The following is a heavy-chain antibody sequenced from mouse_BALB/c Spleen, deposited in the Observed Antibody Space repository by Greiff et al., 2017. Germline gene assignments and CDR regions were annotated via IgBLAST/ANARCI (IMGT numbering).Heavy chain of an antibody. V-gene: IGHV7-3*02. CDR2: IRNKANGYTT. J-gene: IGHJ4*01. CDR1: GFTFTDYY. CDR3: ARDAGYYYAMDY. Sequence: EVKVEESGGGLVQPGGSLRLSCATSGFTFTDYYMSWVRQPPGKALEWLGFIRNKANGYTTEYSASVKGRFTISRDNSQSILYLQMNTLRAEDSATYYCARDAGYYYAMDYWGQGTSVTVSS.